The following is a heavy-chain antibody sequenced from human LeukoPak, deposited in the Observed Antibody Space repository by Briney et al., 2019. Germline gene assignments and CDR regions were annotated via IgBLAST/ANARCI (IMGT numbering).Heavy chain of an antibody. CDR2: INRSGST. J-gene: IGHJ4*02. D-gene: IGHD5-12*01. CDR1: GGSFSGYY. V-gene: IGHV4-34*01. CDR3: ARGLIVATTTNWFDY. Sequence: KPSETLSLTCAVYGGSFSGYYWSWIRQPPGKGLEWIGEINRSGSTNYNPSLKSRVTISVDTSKNQFSLKLSSVTAADTAVYYCARGLIVATTTNWFDYWGQGTLVTVSS.